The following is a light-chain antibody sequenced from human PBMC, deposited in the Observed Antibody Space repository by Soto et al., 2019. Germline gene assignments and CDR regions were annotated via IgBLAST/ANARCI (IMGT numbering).Light chain of an antibody. CDR1: QGISSY. CDR3: QQLNNYPSST. J-gene: IGKJ4*02. V-gene: IGKV1-9*01. Sequence: DIQLTQSPSFLSASVGERLTITCRASQGISSYLAWYQQKPGKAPKLLIYAASTLQSGVPSRFSGSGSGTAVTLTIISLQPADFATYYCQQLNNYPSSTFGGGTKVDIK. CDR2: AAS.